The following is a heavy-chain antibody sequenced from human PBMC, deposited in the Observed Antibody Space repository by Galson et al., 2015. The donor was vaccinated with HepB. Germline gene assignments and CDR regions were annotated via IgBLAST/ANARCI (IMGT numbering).Heavy chain of an antibody. CDR2: MKQDGSDI. D-gene: IGHD1/OR15-1a*01. V-gene: IGHV3-7*03. J-gene: IGHJ4*02. Sequence: SLRLSCAASGLTFSTYSMSWVRQAPGKGLEWVASMKQDGSDIYYVDSVKGRFTISRDNAKNSLYLEMNSLRAEDTAVYYCVARNKGWPFWGQGTLVTVSS. CDR1: GLTFSTYS. CDR3: VARNKGWPF.